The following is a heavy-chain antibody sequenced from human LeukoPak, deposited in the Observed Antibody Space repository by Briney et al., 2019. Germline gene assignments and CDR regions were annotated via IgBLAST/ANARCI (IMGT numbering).Heavy chain of an antibody. CDR3: ARGGLRYFDWLFWFDP. Sequence: SETLSLTCAVYGGSFSGYYWSWIRQPPGKGREWIGEVNHSGSTNYNPSLKSRVTISVDTSKNQFSLKLRSVTAADTAVYYCARGGLRYFDWLFWFDPWGQGTLVTVSS. CDR2: VNHSGST. V-gene: IGHV4-34*01. CDR1: GGSFSGYY. D-gene: IGHD3-9*01. J-gene: IGHJ5*02.